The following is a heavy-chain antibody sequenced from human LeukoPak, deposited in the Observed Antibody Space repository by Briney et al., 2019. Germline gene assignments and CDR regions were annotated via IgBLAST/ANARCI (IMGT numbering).Heavy chain of an antibody. V-gene: IGHV1-69*05. CDR2: VIPILGTT. CDR1: GGTFSSYA. D-gene: IGHD1-26*01. J-gene: IGHJ4*02. CDR3: ARDDGSATMGFDS. Sequence: SVKVSCKASGGTFSSYAISWVRQAPGQGLEWMGGVIPILGTTNYAQKFQDRVSITTDESTSTAYMEVTSLRSVDTAVYYCARDDGSATMGFDSWGQGTLVTVSS.